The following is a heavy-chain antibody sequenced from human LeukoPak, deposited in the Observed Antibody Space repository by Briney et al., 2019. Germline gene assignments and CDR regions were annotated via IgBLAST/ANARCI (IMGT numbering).Heavy chain of an antibody. CDR1: GFTFSNYA. CDR3: ACVSGWLPGDY. CDR2: ISHDESNK. D-gene: IGHD6-19*01. V-gene: IGHV3-30-3*01. J-gene: IGHJ4*02. Sequence: EPGGSLILSCAASGFTFSNYAMHWVRQAPGKGLEWVAVISHDESNKYYVDSVKGRFTVSRDNSRSTLYLQMSSLRPEDTAVYFCACVSGWLPGDYWGQGTLVTVSS.